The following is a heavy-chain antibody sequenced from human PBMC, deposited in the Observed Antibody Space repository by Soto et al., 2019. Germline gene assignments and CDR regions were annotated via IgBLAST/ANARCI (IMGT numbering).Heavy chain of an antibody. CDR2: INHSGST. Sequence: QVQLQQWGAGLFKPSETLSLTCAVYGGSFSGYYWSWIRQPPGKVLEWIGEINHSGSTNYNPSLMILDTISVDTSKNQFSLKLSSVTAADTAVYYCARAGVIPYSSSRILDYWGQGTLVTVSS. CDR3: ARAGVIPYSSSRILDY. CDR1: GGSFSGYY. J-gene: IGHJ4*02. D-gene: IGHD6-13*01. V-gene: IGHV4-34*01.